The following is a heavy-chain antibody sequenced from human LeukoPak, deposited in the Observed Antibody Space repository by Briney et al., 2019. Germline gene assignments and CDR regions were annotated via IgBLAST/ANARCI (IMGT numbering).Heavy chain of an antibody. CDR1: VASISSSSYY. V-gene: IGHV4-39*02. CDR2: IYHSGNT. Sequence: SETVSLTCTVSVASISSSSYYWGWIRQPPEKGLEWFGTIYHSGNTYYNPSLKSRVTISVDTSKNQFSLKLSSVTAADTAVYYCAREEYYSDTGGSFDSWGQGTLVTVSS. CDR3: AREEYYSDTGGSFDS. J-gene: IGHJ4*02. D-gene: IGHD3-10*01.